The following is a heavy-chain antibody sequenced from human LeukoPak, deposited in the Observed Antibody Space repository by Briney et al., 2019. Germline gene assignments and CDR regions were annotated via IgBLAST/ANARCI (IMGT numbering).Heavy chain of an antibody. CDR1: GDSVSSNSVV. D-gene: IGHD5-18*01. V-gene: IGHV6-1*01. CDR2: TYYRSKWYN. CDR3: ARENGYSFDI. J-gene: IGHJ3*02. Sequence: SQTLSLTCAISGDSVSSNSVVWHWIRQSPSRGLEWLGRTYYRSKWYNDYAVSVKSRITINPDTSRNQFSLHLNSVTPEDTAVYYCARENGYSFDIWGLGTMVTVSS.